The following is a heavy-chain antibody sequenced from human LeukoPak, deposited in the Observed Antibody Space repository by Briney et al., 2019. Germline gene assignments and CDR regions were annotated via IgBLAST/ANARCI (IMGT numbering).Heavy chain of an antibody. CDR2: IYHSGST. Sequence: PSGTLSLTCAVSGGSISSSNWWSWVRQPPGKGLEWIGEIYHSGSTNYNPSLKSRVTISVDKSKNQFSLKLSSVTAADTAVYYCARDRVGVDRSFDYWGQGTLVTVSS. D-gene: IGHD2-15*01. CDR3: ARDRVGVDRSFDY. CDR1: GGSISSSNW. V-gene: IGHV4-4*02. J-gene: IGHJ4*02.